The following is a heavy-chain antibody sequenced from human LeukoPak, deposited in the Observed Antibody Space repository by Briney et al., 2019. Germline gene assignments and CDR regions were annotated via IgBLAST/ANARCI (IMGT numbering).Heavy chain of an antibody. CDR3: ARQSIAARGYYYYMDV. CDR1: GGSFSGYY. D-gene: IGHD6-6*01. Sequence: SETLSLTCAVYGGSFSGYYWSWIRQPPGKGLEWIGEINHSGSTNYNPSLKSRVTISVDTSKNQFSLKLSSVTAADTAAYYCARQSIAARGYYYYMDVWGKGTTVTVSS. CDR2: INHSGST. J-gene: IGHJ6*03. V-gene: IGHV4-34*01.